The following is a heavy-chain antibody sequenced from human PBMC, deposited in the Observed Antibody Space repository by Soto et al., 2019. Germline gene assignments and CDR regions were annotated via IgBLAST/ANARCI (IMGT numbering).Heavy chain of an antibody. Sequence: QVQLVESGGGVVQPGRSLRLSCAASGFTFSSYGMHWVRQAPGKGLEWVAVIWYDGSNKYYADSVKGRFTISRDNSKNKPVLQMNRLRAEDPAVYYCARSGEWLRLGWFDPWGQGTLVTVSS. D-gene: IGHD6-19*01. J-gene: IGHJ5*02. CDR2: IWYDGSNK. CDR1: GFTFSSYG. CDR3: ARSGEWLRLGWFDP. V-gene: IGHV3-33*01.